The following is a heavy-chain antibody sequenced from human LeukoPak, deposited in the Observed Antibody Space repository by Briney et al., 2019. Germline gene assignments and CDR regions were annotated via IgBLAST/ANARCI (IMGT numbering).Heavy chain of an antibody. V-gene: IGHV4-59*01. CDR3: ARGPLGTPYYFDY. J-gene: IGHJ4*02. CDR2: IYYSGST. CDR1: GGSISSYY. D-gene: IGHD7-27*01. Sequence: PSETLSLTCTVSGGSISSYYWSWIWQPPGKGLEWIGYIYYSGSTNYNPSLKSRVTISVDTSKNPFSLKLSSVTAADTAVYYCARGPLGTPYYFDYWGQGTLVTVSS.